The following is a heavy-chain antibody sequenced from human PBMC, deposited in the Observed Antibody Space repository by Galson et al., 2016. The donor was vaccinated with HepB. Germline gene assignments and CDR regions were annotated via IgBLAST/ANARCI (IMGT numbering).Heavy chain of an antibody. CDR3: ANIVVMTVEADH. V-gene: IGHV3-23*01. CDR1: GVPFIKYA. Sequence: SLRLSCAASGVPFIKYAMSWVRQAPGRGLEWVSAISTDGGRTYYADSVKGRFTISRDNSKSTLYLQMNSPRAEDTAVYYCANIVVMTVEADHWGQGTLVTVSS. J-gene: IGHJ5*02. D-gene: IGHD2-15*01. CDR2: ISTDGGRT.